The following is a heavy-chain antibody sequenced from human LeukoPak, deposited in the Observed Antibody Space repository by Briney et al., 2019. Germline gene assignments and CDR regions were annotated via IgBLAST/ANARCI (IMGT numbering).Heavy chain of an antibody. D-gene: IGHD1-1*01. CDR1: EFTVSDAR. V-gene: IGHV3-15*01. Sequence: GASLILSRAVSEFTVSDARTSWVRQSPGKGLEWVGHIKRKTDGGTADYAAPVKGRCTISRDDSKTTPYLQITRLKPEDTSVYYCTTDGTTGTTLTPHDYWGQGTLVTVSS. CDR3: TTDGTTGTTLTPHDY. CDR2: IKRKTDGGTA. J-gene: IGHJ4*02.